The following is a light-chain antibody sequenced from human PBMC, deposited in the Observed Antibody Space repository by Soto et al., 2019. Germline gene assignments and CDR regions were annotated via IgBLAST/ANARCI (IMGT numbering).Light chain of an antibody. Sequence: SALTXPPSASGSPGQSVTISCTGTSSDIGTYDYVSWYQHLPDKAPKLIIYEVSKRPSGAPDRFSGSKSGNTASLTVSGLQAEDEGDYYCCSYGGGNNFYVFGTGTKV. V-gene: IGLV2-8*01. CDR2: EVS. CDR3: CSYGGGNNFYV. CDR1: SSDIGTYDY. J-gene: IGLJ1*01.